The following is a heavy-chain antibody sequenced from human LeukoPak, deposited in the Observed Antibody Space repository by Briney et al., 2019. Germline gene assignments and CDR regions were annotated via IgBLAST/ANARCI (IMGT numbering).Heavy chain of an antibody. Sequence: PGGSLRLSCAASGFTFSNYWMSRVRQAPGKGLEWLANIKQQGTEQYYLDSVKGRFTISRDDAKNSLYLQMNNLRADDTAVYYCANSNWSPFDHWGQGTLVTVSS. D-gene: IGHD1-20*01. CDR2: IKQQGTEQ. V-gene: IGHV3-7*01. J-gene: IGHJ4*02. CDR3: ANSNWSPFDH. CDR1: GFTFSNYW.